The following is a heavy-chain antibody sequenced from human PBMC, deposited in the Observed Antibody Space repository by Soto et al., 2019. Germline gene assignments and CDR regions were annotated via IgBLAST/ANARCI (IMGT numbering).Heavy chain of an antibody. V-gene: IGHV1-18*01. D-gene: IGHD3-16*01. CDR3: ARDRGGIMTRY. J-gene: IGHJ4*02. CDR2: ISAYNGNT. Sequence: ASVKVSCKASGYTFTSYGISWVRQAPGQGLEWMGWISAYNGNTNYAQKLQGRVTMTTDTHASTAYMELRSLRSDDTDVYYCARDRGGIMTRYWGQGTLVTVSS. CDR1: GYTFTSYG.